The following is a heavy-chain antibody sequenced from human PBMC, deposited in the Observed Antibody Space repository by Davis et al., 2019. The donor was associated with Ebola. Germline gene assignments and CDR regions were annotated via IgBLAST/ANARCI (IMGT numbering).Heavy chain of an antibody. CDR1: GGTFSSYA. CDR2: IIPIFGTA. Sequence: AASVKVSCKASGGTFSSYAISWVRQAPGQGLEWMGGIIPIFGTANYAQKFQGRVTMTRNTSISTAYMELSSLRSEDTAVYYCARSPRTCSSISCYGYWGQGTLVIVSS. D-gene: IGHD2-2*01. CDR3: ARSPRTCSSISCYGY. V-gene: IGHV1-69*05. J-gene: IGHJ4*02.